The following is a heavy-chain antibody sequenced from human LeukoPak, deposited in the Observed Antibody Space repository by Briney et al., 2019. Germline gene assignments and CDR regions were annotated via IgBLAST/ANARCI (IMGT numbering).Heavy chain of an antibody. CDR1: GFTFSNAW. CDR2: IKSKTDGGTS. D-gene: IGHD3-10*01. CDR3: STLWYGA. Sequence: PGGSLRLSRAVSGFTFSNAWMYWVRQAPGKGLEWVGRIKSKTDGGTSDYAAPVAGRFTISRDDSKSTLYLQMNSLKTEDTGVYYCSTLWYGAWGQGTLVTVSS. V-gene: IGHV3-15*01. J-gene: IGHJ5*02.